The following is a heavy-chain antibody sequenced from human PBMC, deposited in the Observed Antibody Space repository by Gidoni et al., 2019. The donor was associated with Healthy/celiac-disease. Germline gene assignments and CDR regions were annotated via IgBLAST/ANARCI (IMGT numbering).Heavy chain of an antibody. V-gene: IGHV3-23*01. D-gene: IGHD3-22*01. CDR1: GLTFSSYA. J-gene: IGHJ3*02. Sequence: DVQLLESGGGVVQPGGSLRLSCEASGLTFSSYARSGVRQAPGKGLEWVSAISCSGGSTYYADSVKGRFTISRDNSKNTLYLQMNSLRAEDTAVYYCAKDRTYYYDSSGLSNAFDIWGQGTNGHRLF. CDR3: AKDRTYYYDSSGLSNAFDI. CDR2: ISCSGGST.